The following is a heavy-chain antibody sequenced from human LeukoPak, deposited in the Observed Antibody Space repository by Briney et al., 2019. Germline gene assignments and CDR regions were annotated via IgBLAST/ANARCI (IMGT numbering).Heavy chain of an antibody. J-gene: IGHJ6*02. V-gene: IGHV1-18*01. Sequence: GASVTVSCKASGYTFTSYGISWVRQAPGQGLEWMGWISAYNGNTNYAQKLQGRVTMTTDTSTSTAYMELRSLRSDDTAVYYCARDRDYGDYLHYYYYGMDVWGQGTTVTVSS. D-gene: IGHD4-17*01. CDR1: GYTFTSYG. CDR3: ARDRDYGDYLHYYYYGMDV. CDR2: ISAYNGNT.